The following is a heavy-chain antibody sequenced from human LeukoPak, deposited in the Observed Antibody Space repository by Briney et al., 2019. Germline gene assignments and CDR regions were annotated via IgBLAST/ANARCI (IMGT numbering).Heavy chain of an antibody. J-gene: IGHJ4*02. Sequence: ASVKVSCKASGYTFTDYYMHWVRHAPGQGLEWMGWINPNSGGKKYEQKFQGRVTMTRDTSINTAYVELIRLTYADTAVYYCAGLPRYNWNEPLDYWGQGTLVPVSS. CDR2: INPNSGGK. D-gene: IGHD1-20*01. CDR1: GYTFTDYY. CDR3: AGLPRYNWNEPLDY. V-gene: IGHV1-2*02.